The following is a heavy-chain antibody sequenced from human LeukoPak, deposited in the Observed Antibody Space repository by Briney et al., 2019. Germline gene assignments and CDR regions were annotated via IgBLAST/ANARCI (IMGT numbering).Heavy chain of an antibody. V-gene: IGHV4-59*12. J-gene: IGHJ4*02. CDR2: IYYSGST. CDR1: GGSISSSY. D-gene: IGHD6-6*01. CDR3: ASLEYSSSY. Sequence: SETLSLTCTVSGGSISSSYCNWIRQPPGKGLQWIGYIYYSGSTNYNPSLKSRVTISVDTSKNQFSLKLSSVTAADTAVYYCASLEYSSSYWGQGNLVTVSS.